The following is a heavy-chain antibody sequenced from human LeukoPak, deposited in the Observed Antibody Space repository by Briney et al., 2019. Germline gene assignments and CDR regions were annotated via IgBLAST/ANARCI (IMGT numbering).Heavy chain of an antibody. CDR1: GFAFSGSA. Sequence: GGSLRLSCAASGFAFSGSAIHWVRQASGKGLEWVGRIRSRANNYATAYTASMKGRFIISRDDSKNTAYLQMNSLQTEDTAVYYCATHGDDQRLLGWRDPWVQGTLVSVSS. D-gene: IGHD7-27*01. J-gene: IGHJ5*01. CDR3: ATHGDDQRLLGWRDP. CDR2: IRSRANNYAT. V-gene: IGHV3-73*01.